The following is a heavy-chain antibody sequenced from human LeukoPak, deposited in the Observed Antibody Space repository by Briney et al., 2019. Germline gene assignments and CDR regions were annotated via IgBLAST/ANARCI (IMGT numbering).Heavy chain of an antibody. CDR3: ANSRGYDCLGY. CDR2: ISGSGGST. Sequence: RGSPRLSCAASGFTFSSYAMSWVCQAPGKGLEWVSAISGSGGSTYYADSVKGRFTISRDNSKNTLYLQMNSLRAEDTAVYYCANSRGYDCLGYGGQGTVVTVSS. V-gene: IGHV3-23*01. J-gene: IGHJ4*02. D-gene: IGHD5-12*01. CDR1: GFTFSSYA.